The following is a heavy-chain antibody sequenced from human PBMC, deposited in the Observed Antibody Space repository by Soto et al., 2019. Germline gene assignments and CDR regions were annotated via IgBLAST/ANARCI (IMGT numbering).Heavy chain of an antibody. Sequence: PSETLSLTCAVYGGSFSGYYWSWIRQPPGKGLEWIGEINHSGSTNYNPSLKSRVTISVDTSKNQFSLKLSSVTAADTAVYYCARGRRILTCPRPNSDAFDIWGQGTMVTVSS. V-gene: IGHV4-34*01. CDR1: GGSFSGYY. CDR2: INHSGST. D-gene: IGHD3-9*01. J-gene: IGHJ3*02. CDR3: ARGRRILTCPRPNSDAFDI.